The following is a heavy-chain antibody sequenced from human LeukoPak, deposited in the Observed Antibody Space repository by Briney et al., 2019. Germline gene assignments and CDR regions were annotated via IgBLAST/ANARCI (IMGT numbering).Heavy chain of an antibody. CDR3: ARDRGSTTARGVPSWFDP. CDR2: VVPSGVT. D-gene: IGHD3-10*01. V-gene: IGHV4-61*02. Sequence: PSETLSLTCTVSGDSVSNDVYYWTWIRQPAGKGLEWIGRVVPSGVTRYNPSFEGRLIISVDTAKNQFSLKLTSMTAADTAVYYCARDRGSTTARGVPSWFDPWGQGTLVTVSS. CDR1: GDSVSNDVYY. J-gene: IGHJ5*02.